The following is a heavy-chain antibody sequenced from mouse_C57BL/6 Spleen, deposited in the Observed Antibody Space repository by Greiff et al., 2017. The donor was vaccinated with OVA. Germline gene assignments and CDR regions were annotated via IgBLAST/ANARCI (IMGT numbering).Heavy chain of an antibody. CDR3: ARDHDYGSSYVGYFDV. D-gene: IGHD1-1*01. J-gene: IGHJ1*03. V-gene: IGHV5-4*01. Sequence: EVKLVESGGGLVKPGGSLKLSCAASGFTFSSYVMSWVRQTPEKRLEWVATISDGGSYTYYPDNVKGRFTISRDNAKNNLYLQMSHLKSEDTAMYYCARDHDYGSSYVGYFDVWGTGTTVTVSS. CDR2: ISDGGSYT. CDR1: GFTFSSYV.